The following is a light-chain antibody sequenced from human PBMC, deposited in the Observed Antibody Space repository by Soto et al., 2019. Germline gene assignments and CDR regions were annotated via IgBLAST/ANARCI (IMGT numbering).Light chain of an antibody. V-gene: IGLV2-23*02. Sequence: QSALTQPASVSGSPGQSITISCTGTSSDVGSYNLVSWYQHHPGTAPKLMIYEVTKRPSGVSSRFSGCKTGNTASLTIPGLLADDEEDDYYCTAYNSSSAVVFGGGTKLTVL. CDR3: CTAYNSSSAVV. CDR2: EVT. CDR1: SSDVGSYNL. J-gene: IGLJ2*01.